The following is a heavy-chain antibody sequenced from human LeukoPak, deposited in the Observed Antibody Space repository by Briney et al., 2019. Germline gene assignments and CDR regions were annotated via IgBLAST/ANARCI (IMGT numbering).Heavy chain of an antibody. V-gene: IGHV4-34*01. D-gene: IGHD2-15*01. CDR1: GGSFSGYY. Sequence: SETLSLTCAVYGGSFSGYYWSWIRQPPGKGLEWIGEINHSGSTNYNPSLKSRVTISVDTSKNQFSLKLRSVTAADTAIYYCARAVIVVAAATQRNWFDPWGQGTLVTVSS. CDR2: INHSGST. CDR3: ARAVIVVAAATQRNWFDP. J-gene: IGHJ5*02.